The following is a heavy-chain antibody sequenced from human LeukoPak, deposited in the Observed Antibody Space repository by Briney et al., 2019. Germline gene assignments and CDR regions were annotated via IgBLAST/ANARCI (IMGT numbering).Heavy chain of an antibody. Sequence: GGSLRLSCAASGFTFSYAWMNWVRQAPGKGLEWVGRIKSKADGGTTDYAAPVKGRFTISRDDSKNTFYLQMSSLKTEDTAVYYCTTGVAVAGTRVDYWGQGTLVTVSS. CDR2: IKSKADGGTT. J-gene: IGHJ4*02. CDR1: GFTFSYAW. CDR3: TTGVAVAGTRVDY. D-gene: IGHD6-19*01. V-gene: IGHV3-15*01.